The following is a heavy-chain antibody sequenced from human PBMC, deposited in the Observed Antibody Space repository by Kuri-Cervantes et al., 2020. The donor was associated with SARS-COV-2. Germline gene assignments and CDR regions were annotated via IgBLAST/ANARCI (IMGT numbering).Heavy chain of an antibody. Sequence: SQTLSLTCAVYGGSFSGYYWGWIRQPPGKGLEWIGSIYYSGSTYYNPSLKSRVTISVDTSKNQFSLKLSSVTAADTAVYYCARATGGVLRYFDWSPYFDYWGQGTLVTVSS. V-gene: IGHV4-34*01. CDR3: ARATGGVLRYFDWSPYFDY. J-gene: IGHJ4*02. CDR2: IYYSGST. D-gene: IGHD3-9*01. CDR1: GGSFSGYY.